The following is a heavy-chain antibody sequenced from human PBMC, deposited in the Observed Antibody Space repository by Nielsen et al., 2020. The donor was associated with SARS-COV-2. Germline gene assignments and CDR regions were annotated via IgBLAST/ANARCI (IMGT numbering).Heavy chain of an antibody. D-gene: IGHD2-15*01. CDR2: IIPIFGTA. CDR1: GGPFSSYA. J-gene: IGHJ3*02. V-gene: IGHV1-69*13. Sequence: SVQVSCKASGGPFSSYAISWVRQAPGQGLEWMGGIIPIFGTANYAQKFQGRVTITADESTSTAYMELSSLRSEDTAVYYCARNHVLGGGGDAFDIWGQGTMVTVSS. CDR3: ARNHVLGGGGDAFDI.